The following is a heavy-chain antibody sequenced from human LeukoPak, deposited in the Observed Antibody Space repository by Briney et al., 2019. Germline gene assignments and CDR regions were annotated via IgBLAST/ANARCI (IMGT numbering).Heavy chain of an antibody. D-gene: IGHD3-9*01. Sequence: SETLSLTCTVSGGSISSSSYYWGWIRQPPGKGLEWIGSIYYSGSTYYNPSLKSRVTISVDTSKNQFSLKLSSVTAADTAVYYCARGRFVLRYFDWLPTPPTYFDYWGQGTLVTVSS. CDR1: GGSISSSSYY. V-gene: IGHV4-39*07. CDR2: IYYSGST. J-gene: IGHJ4*02. CDR3: ARGRFVLRYFDWLPTPPTYFDY.